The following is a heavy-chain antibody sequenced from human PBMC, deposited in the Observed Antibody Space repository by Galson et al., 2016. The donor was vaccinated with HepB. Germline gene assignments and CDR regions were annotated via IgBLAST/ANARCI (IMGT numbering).Heavy chain of an antibody. CDR1: GFSLSASGMC. V-gene: IGHV2-70*01. CDR2: IHWDDDK. CDR3: ARMKPMVRGVMEASNYFDY. J-gene: IGHJ4*02. Sequence: PALVKPTQTLTLTCTFSGFSLSASGMCVSWIRQPPGKAPELLALIHWDDDKYYSASLKTRLTISKDTSKNQVVLTMTNMDPLDTATYFCARMKPMVRGVMEASNYFDYWGRGTLVTVSS. D-gene: IGHD3-10*01.